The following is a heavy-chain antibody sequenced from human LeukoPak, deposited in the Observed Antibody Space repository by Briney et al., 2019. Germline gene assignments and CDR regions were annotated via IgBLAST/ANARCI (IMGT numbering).Heavy chain of an antibody. CDR1: GFSFSTYA. CDR2: IWYDGSKR. CDR3: ARDPGVNYYYFDH. D-gene: IGHD5-24*01. J-gene: IGHJ4*02. Sequence: GGSLRLSCAASGFSFSTYAMSWVRQGPGKGLEWVAVIWYDGSKRFYADSVQGRFTISRDDSKNTLYLQMNSLRVEDAAVYYCARDPGVNYYYFDHGGQGSLVIVSS. V-gene: IGHV3-33*08.